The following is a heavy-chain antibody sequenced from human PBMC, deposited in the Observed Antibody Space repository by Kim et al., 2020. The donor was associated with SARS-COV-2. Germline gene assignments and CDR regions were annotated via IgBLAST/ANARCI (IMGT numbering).Heavy chain of an antibody. J-gene: IGHJ5*02. Sequence: DSVKGRLTVSRDNAKNSLYLQMNSLRAEDTAVYYCARDRAAARPCAWFDPWGQGTLVTVSS. V-gene: IGHV3-48*03. CDR3: ARDRAAARPCAWFDP. D-gene: IGHD6-6*01.